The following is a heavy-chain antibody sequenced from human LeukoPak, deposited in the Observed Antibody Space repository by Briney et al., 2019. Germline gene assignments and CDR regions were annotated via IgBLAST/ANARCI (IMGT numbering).Heavy chain of an antibody. CDR2: INHSGST. Sequence: SETLSLTCTVSGGSISSSSYYWSWIRQPPGKGLEWIGEINHSGSTNYNPSLKSRVTISVDTSKNQFSLKLSSVTAADTAVYYCARSPRYSSSTWGGNPQRYFDYWGQGTLVTVSS. CDR1: GGSISSSSYY. D-gene: IGHD6-13*01. J-gene: IGHJ4*02. CDR3: ARSPRYSSSTWGGNPQRYFDY. V-gene: IGHV4-39*07.